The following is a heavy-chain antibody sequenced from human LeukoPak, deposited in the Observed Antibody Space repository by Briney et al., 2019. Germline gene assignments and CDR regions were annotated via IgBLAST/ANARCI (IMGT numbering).Heavy chain of an antibody. J-gene: IGHJ4*02. Sequence: GGSLRLSCAASGFTFSSYAMSWVRQAPGKGLEWVSAISGSGGSTYYADSVKGRFTISRDNSKNTLYLQMNSLRAEDTAVYYCARTKGIPAALPLGYWGQGTLVTVSS. V-gene: IGHV3-23*01. CDR3: ARTKGIPAALPLGY. CDR2: ISGSGGST. CDR1: GFTFSSYA. D-gene: IGHD2-2*01.